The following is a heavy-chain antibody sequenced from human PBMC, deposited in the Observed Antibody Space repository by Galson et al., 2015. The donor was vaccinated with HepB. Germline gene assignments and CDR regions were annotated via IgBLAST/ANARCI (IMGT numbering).Heavy chain of an antibody. CDR2: LDPEDGET. Sequence: SVKVSCKVSGYTLTELSMHWTRRAPGTGLEWMGRLDPEDGETIYAQKFQGRVTMTEFTSKETAYMELSSLRSEDPAEYHCASFYGIVGPPGAFDIWSQGTMVTVSS. CDR3: ASFYGIVGPPGAFDI. V-gene: IGHV1-24*01. CDR1: GYTLTELS. J-gene: IGHJ3*02. D-gene: IGHD1-26*01.